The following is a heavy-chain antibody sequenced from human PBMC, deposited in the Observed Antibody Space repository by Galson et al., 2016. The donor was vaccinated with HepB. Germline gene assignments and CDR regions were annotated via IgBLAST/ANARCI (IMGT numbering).Heavy chain of an antibody. CDR2: INSGGGDT. V-gene: IGHV1-46*01. CDR1: GYTFTTYY. J-gene: IGHJ4*02. D-gene: IGHD1-26*01. Sequence: SVKVSCKASGYTFTTYYMHWVRQAPGQGLEWMGIINSGGGDTTHAEKFQGRVTMTRDTSTDTVYLELSSLRSEETAVYYCARGAATDLSYDYWGQGTLVTVSS. CDR3: ARGAATDLSYDY.